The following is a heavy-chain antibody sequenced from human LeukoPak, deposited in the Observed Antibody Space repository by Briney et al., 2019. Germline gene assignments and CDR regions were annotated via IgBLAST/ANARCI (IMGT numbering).Heavy chain of an antibody. CDR2: IIPILGIA. CDR3: ARDRGSSSPPDY. V-gene: IGHV1-69*04. Sequence: SVKVSCKASGGTFSSYAISWVRQPPGQGLEWMGRIIPILGIANYAQKFQGRVTITADKSTSTAYMELSSLRSEDTAVYYCARDRGSSSPPDYWGQGTLVTVSS. D-gene: IGHD6-6*01. J-gene: IGHJ4*02. CDR1: GGTFSSYA.